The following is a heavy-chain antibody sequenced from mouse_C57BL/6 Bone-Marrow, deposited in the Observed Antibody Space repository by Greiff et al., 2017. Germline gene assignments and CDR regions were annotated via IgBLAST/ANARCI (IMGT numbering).Heavy chain of an antibody. CDR1: GYTFTSYW. V-gene: IGHV1-69*01. Sequence: QVQLQQPGAELVMPGASVKLSCKASGYTFTSYWMHWVKQRPGQGLEWIGEIDPSDSYTNYNQKFKGKSTLTVDKSSSTAYMQLSSLTSEDSAVYYCARLIYDGYPYYFDYWGQGTTRTVSS. D-gene: IGHD2-3*01. J-gene: IGHJ2*01. CDR2: IDPSDSYT. CDR3: ARLIYDGYPYYFDY.